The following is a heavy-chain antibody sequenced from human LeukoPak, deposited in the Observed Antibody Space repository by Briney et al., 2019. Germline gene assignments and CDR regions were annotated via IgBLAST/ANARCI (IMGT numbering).Heavy chain of an antibody. D-gene: IGHD2-2*02. Sequence: GGSLTLSCQASGFTFSHFPMHWVRQAPGKGLEYVAAISRNWGNTYYADSVKDRFTISRHNSNNTLYLQVSNLTAKDTPGYVCVKELRSDFMGVLYRCLSYWGQGTLVTVSS. CDR2: ISRNWGNT. CDR3: VKELRSDFMGVLYRCLSY. J-gene: IGHJ4*02. CDR1: GFTFSHFP. V-gene: IGHV3-64D*09.